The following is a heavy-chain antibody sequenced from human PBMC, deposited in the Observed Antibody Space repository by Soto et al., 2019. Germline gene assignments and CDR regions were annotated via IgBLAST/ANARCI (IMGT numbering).Heavy chain of an antibody. Sequence: GGSLRLSCAAYGFTFDDYAMHWVRQAPGKGLEWVSGISWNSGSIGYADSVKGRFTISRDNAKNSLYLQMNSLRAEDTALYYCAKERRAAAGTGDAFDIWGQGTMVTVSS. CDR2: ISWNSGSI. CDR1: GFTFDDYA. CDR3: AKERRAAAGTGDAFDI. J-gene: IGHJ3*02. V-gene: IGHV3-9*01. D-gene: IGHD6-13*01.